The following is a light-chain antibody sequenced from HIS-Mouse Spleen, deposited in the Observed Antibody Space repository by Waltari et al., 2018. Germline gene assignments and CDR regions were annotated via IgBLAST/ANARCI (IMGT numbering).Light chain of an antibody. J-gene: IGLJ2*01. CDR3: YSTDSSGNHRV. Sequence: SSELTQPPSVSVSPGQTARITCSGAALRQKYPYWYQQKSGQAPVLVIYEDRKRPSGIPERFSGSSSGTMATLTISGAQVEDEADYYCYSTDSSGNHRVFGGGTKLTVL. V-gene: IGLV3-10*01. CDR2: EDR. CDR1: ALRQKY.